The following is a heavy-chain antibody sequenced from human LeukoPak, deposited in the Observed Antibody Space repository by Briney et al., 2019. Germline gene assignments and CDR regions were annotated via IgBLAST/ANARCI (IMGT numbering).Heavy chain of an antibody. Sequence: SETLSLTCTVSGGSISSYYWSWIRQPPGKGLEWIGYIYYSGSTNYNPSLKSRVTISVDTSKNQFSLKLSSVTAADTAVYYCARAYDILTGGAIDYWGQGTLVTVSS. V-gene: IGHV4-59*01. CDR2: IYYSGST. CDR3: ARAYDILTGGAIDY. J-gene: IGHJ4*02. CDR1: GGSISSYY. D-gene: IGHD3-9*01.